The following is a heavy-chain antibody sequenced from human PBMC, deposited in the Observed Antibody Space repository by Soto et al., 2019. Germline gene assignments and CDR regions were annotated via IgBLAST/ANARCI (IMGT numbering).Heavy chain of an antibody. CDR3: ARDGGYSYGYEYYGMDV. CDR2: IWYDGSNK. Sequence: VQLVESGGGVVQPGRSLRLSCAASGFTFSSYGMHWVRQAPGKGLEWVAVIWYDGSNKYYADSVKGRFTISRDNSKNTLYLQMNSLRAEDTAVYYCARDGGYSYGYEYYGMDVWGQGTTVTVSS. D-gene: IGHD5-18*01. J-gene: IGHJ6*02. CDR1: GFTFSSYG. V-gene: IGHV3-33*01.